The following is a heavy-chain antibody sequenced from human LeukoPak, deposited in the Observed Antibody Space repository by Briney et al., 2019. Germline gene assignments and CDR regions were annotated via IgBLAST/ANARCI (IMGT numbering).Heavy chain of an antibody. D-gene: IGHD3-10*01. Sequence: PGRSLRLSCAASGFTFSAYGMHWVRQAPGKGLEWVALISYDGSNKYYADSVKGRFSISRDTSKNTLYLQMNSLRAEDTAVYYCARDCWGPPWFGELLSPRCDFDYWGRGTLVTVSS. CDR3: ARDCWGPPWFGELLSPRCDFDY. CDR1: GFTFSAYG. CDR2: ISYDGSNK. V-gene: IGHV3-30*03. J-gene: IGHJ4*02.